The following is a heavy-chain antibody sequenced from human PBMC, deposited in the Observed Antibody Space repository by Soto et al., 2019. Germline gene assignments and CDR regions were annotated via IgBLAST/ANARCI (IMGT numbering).Heavy chain of an antibody. CDR1: GFTFSSYT. V-gene: IGHV3-23*01. Sequence: GGSLRLSCAASGFTFSSYTMTWVRQAPGKGLEWVSGISGSGDTTYYADSVKGRFTISRDNSKNTLYLQMNSLRAEDTAVYYCAKEMVGACSSGSCFSPDYWGQGTLVTVSS. D-gene: IGHD2-15*01. J-gene: IGHJ4*02. CDR3: AKEMVGACSSGSCFSPDY. CDR2: ISGSGDTT.